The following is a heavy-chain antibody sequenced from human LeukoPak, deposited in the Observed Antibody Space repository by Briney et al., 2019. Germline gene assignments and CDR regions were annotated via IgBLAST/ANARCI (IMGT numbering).Heavy chain of an antibody. J-gene: IGHJ4*02. Sequence: GGSLRLSCAASGFIFRDSGMHWVRQAPGKGLEWVSVIYSGGSTYYADSVKGRFTISRDNSKNTLYLQMNSLRAENTAVYYCAGIQLWSPFDYWGQGTLVTVSS. CDR3: AGIQLWSPFDY. D-gene: IGHD5-18*01. CDR1: GFIFRDSG. V-gene: IGHV3-NL1*01. CDR2: IYSGGST.